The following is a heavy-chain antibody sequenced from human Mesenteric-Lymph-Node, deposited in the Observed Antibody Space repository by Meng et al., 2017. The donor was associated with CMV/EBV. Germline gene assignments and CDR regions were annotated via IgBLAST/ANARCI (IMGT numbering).Heavy chain of an antibody. CDR2: IYYSGNT. D-gene: IGHD6-19*01. Sequence: SETLSLTCTVSGASITTYYWSWIRQPPGKGLEWIGYIYYSGNTNSNPSLKSRVTISVDTYRNQFSRKLSSVTAADTAIYYCARDGLEGQWLGPGYWGQGILVTVSS. CDR1: GASITTYY. V-gene: IGHV4-59*01. J-gene: IGHJ4*02. CDR3: ARDGLEGQWLGPGY.